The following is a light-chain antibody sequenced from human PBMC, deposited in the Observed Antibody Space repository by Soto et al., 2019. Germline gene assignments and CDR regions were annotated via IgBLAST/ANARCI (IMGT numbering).Light chain of an antibody. CDR3: QQYNNWPPFT. Sequence: ELVMTQSPVTLSVSPGERATLSCRARQSVSNNLAWYQQKPGQAPSLLIYGASTRATGIPARFSGSGSGTEFTLTISSLQSEDFAVYYCQQYNNWPPFTFGQGTRLEIK. V-gene: IGKV3-15*01. CDR2: GAS. CDR1: QSVSNN. J-gene: IGKJ5*01.